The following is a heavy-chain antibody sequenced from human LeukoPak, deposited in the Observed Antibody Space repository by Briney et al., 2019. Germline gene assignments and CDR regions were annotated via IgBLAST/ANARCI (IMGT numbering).Heavy chain of an antibody. CDR3: ARGPIYSGSYPFDY. D-gene: IGHD1-26*01. CDR2: IRYDGSNK. J-gene: IGHJ4*02. Sequence: PGGSLRLSCAASGFTFSSYGMHWVRQAPGKGLEWVAFIRYDGSNKYYADSVKGRFTISRDNSKNTLYLQMNSLRAEDTAVYYCARGPIYSGSYPFDYWGQGTLVTVSS. CDR1: GFTFSSYG. V-gene: IGHV3-30*02.